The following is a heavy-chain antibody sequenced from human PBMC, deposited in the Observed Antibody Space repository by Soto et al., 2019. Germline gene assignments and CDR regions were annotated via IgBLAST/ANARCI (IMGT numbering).Heavy chain of an antibody. Sequence: GGSLRLSCAASGFTFSSYAMSWVRQAPGKGLEWVSAISGSGGSTYYADSVKGRFTISRDNSKNTLYLQMNSLRAEDTAVYYCAKDLGGYYYDSSGSGSPVWGQGTLVTVSS. CDR3: AKDLGGYYYDSSGSGSPV. V-gene: IGHV3-23*01. CDR2: ISGSGGST. CDR1: GFTFSSYA. D-gene: IGHD3-22*01. J-gene: IGHJ4*02.